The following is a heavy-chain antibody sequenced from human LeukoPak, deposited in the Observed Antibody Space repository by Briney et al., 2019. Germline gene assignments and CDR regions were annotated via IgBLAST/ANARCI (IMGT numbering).Heavy chain of an antibody. Sequence: PSETLSLTCTVSGGSIISYYWSWIRQPPGKGLEWIGYIYDSGSTNYNPSLKSRVTISVDTSKNQFSLKLSSVTAADTAVYYCARFQRGYSYGSNYFDYWGQGTLVTVSS. CDR3: ARFQRGYSYGSNYFDY. CDR1: GGSIISYY. V-gene: IGHV4-59*01. CDR2: IYDSGST. D-gene: IGHD5-18*01. J-gene: IGHJ4*02.